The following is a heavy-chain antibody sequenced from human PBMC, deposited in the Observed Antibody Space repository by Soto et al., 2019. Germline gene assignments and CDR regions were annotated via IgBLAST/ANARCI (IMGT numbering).Heavy chain of an antibody. CDR2: ISAYNGNT. Sequence: ASVKVSCKASGYTFTTYGISWVRRAPGQGLEWMGWISAYNGNTKYAQNFQDRVTMTTDTSTSTAYMELRSLRSDDTAVYYCARSGSYYWGQGTLVTVSS. V-gene: IGHV1-18*01. J-gene: IGHJ4*02. CDR1: GYTFTTYG. D-gene: IGHD1-26*01. CDR3: ARSGSYY.